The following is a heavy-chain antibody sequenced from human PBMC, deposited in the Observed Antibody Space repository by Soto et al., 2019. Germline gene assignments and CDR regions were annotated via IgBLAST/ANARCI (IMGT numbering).Heavy chain of an antibody. Sequence: GGSLRLSCAASGFTFSSYSMNWVRQAPGKGLEWVSSISSSSSYIYYADSVKGRFTIPRDNAKNSLYLQMNSLRAEDTAVYYCARDRYRQWQGNAFDIWGQGTMVTVSS. D-gene: IGHD6-19*01. J-gene: IGHJ3*02. V-gene: IGHV3-21*01. CDR2: ISSSSSYI. CDR1: GFTFSSYS. CDR3: ARDRYRQWQGNAFDI.